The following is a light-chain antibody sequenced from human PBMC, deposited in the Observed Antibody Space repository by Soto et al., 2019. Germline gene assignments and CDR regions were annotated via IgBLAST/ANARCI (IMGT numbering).Light chain of an antibody. V-gene: IGLV2-14*01. CDR3: SSYTRSSTIYV. J-gene: IGLJ1*01. CDR2: DVS. CDR1: SSDFGGYNY. Sequence: QSALTQPASVSGSPGQSSTISCTGTSSDFGGYNYVSWYQQHPGKAPKLMIYDVSNRPSGVSNRFAGSKSVNTDSLTISGLQAADEADSYCSSYTRSSTIYVLVTGPKLTAL.